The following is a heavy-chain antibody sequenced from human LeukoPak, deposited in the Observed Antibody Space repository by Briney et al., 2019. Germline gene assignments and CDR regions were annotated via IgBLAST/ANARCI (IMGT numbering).Heavy chain of an antibody. CDR2: IYYSGST. CDR1: GGSISSYY. CDR3: ARRFYDSSGYPYYYGMDV. J-gene: IGHJ6*02. Sequence: SETLSLTCTVSGGSISSYYWSWIRRPPGKGLEWIGYIYYSGSTNYNPSLKSRVTISVDTSKNQFSLKLSSVTAADTAVYYCARRFYDSSGYPYYYGMDVWGQGTTVTVSS. D-gene: IGHD3-22*01. V-gene: IGHV4-59*08.